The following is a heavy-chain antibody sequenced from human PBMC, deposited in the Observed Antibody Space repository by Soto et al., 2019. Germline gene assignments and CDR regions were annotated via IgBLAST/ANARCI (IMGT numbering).Heavy chain of an antibody. CDR2: ISAYNGNT. J-gene: IGHJ6*02. D-gene: IGHD3-10*01. V-gene: IGHV1-18*04. Sequence: QVQLVQSGAEVKKPGASVKVSCKASGYTFTSYGISWVRQAPGQGLEWMGWISAYNGNTNYAQKLQGRVTMTTDTSTSTAYMELRSLRSDDTAVYYCARDMVRGVIITAYYYYYGMDVWGQGTTVTVSS. CDR1: GYTFTSYG. CDR3: ARDMVRGVIITAYYYYYGMDV.